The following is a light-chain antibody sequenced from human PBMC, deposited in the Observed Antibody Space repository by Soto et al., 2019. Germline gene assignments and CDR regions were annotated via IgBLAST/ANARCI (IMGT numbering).Light chain of an antibody. CDR3: QSYDSSLTAL. V-gene: IGLV1-40*01. J-gene: IGLJ1*01. CDR2: GNS. CDR1: SSNIGAGYD. Sequence: QLVLTQPPSVSGAPGQRVTISCTGSSSNIGAGYDVHWYQQLPGTAPKLIIYGNSNRPSGVPDRFSGSKSATSASLAITGLQAEDEADYYCQSYDSSLTALFGTGTKVTVL.